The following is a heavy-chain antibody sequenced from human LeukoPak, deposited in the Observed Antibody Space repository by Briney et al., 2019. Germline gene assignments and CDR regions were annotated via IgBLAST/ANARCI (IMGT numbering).Heavy chain of an antibody. D-gene: IGHD1-26*01. CDR2: ISSNGGST. CDR1: GFTFSSYA. CDR3: ARSGSYSDFDY. Sequence: PGGSLRLSCAASGFTFSSYAMHWVRQAPGKGLEYVSAISSNGGSTYYANSVKGRFTISRDNSKNTLYLQMGSLRAEDMDVYYCARSGSYSDFDYWGQGTLVTVSS. J-gene: IGHJ4*02. V-gene: IGHV3-64*01.